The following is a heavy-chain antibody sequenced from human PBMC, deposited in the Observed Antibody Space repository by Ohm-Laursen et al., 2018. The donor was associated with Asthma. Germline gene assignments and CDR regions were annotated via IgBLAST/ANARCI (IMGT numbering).Heavy chain of an antibody. CDR1: GFTFSSYW. V-gene: IGHV3-7*01. CDR2: IKQDASEK. CDR3: VRDTRFAFHF. Sequence: SLRLSCTASGFTFSSYWMSWVRQAPGKGLEWVANIKQDASEKYYLGSVRGRFTTSRDNAENSVFLQMNSLRAEDTAIYYCVRDTRFAFHFWGQGTMVTVSS. J-gene: IGHJ3*01.